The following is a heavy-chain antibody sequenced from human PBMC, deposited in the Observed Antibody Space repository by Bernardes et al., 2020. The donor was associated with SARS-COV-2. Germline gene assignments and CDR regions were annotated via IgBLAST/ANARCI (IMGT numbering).Heavy chain of an antibody. J-gene: IGHJ4*02. Sequence: SEPLSLTCTVSGGSISSSSYYWGWLRQPPGKGLEWIGSIYYSGITYYNPSLKSRVTISVDTSKNQFSLKLSSVTAADTAVYYCARQHLGGVTIFGVVTTDRYFDYWGQGTLVTVSS. CDR2: IYYSGIT. D-gene: IGHD3-3*01. V-gene: IGHV4-39*01. CDR3: ARQHLGGVTIFGVVTTDRYFDY. CDR1: GGSISSSSYY.